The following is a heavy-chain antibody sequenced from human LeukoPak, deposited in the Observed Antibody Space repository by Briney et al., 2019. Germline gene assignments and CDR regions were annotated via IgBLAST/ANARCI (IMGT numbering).Heavy chain of an antibody. Sequence: GGSPRLSCTVSGFTVSTNYMSWVRQGPGKGLEWVSTIYSGGSTYYADSVTGRFTISRDNSKNTLYLQMNTLRAEDTAVYYCARSERAAAGPWFDPWGQGTLVTVSS. D-gene: IGHD6-13*01. CDR3: ARSERAAAGPWFDP. CDR2: IYSGGST. V-gene: IGHV3-53*01. CDR1: GFTVSTNY. J-gene: IGHJ5*02.